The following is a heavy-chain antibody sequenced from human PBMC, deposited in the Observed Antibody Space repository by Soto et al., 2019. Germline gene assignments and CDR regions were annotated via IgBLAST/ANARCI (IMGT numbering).Heavy chain of an antibody. J-gene: IGHJ6*02. CDR2: IIPIFGTA. V-gene: IGHV1-69*13. Sequence: SVKVSCKASGGTFSSYAISWVRQAPGQGLEWMGGIIPIFGTANYAQKFQGRVTITADESTSTAYMELSSLRSEDTAVYYCAREVSSENYYYGMDVWGQGTTVTVSS. CDR1: GGTFSSYA. CDR3: AREVSSENYYYGMDV.